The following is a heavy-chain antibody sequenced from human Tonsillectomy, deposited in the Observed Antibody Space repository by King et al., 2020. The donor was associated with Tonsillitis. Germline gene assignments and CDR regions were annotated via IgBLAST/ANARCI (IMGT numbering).Heavy chain of an antibody. CDR3: TRVWFGESYSPFDY. CDR1: GFTFGDYA. J-gene: IGHJ4*02. CDR2: IRSKAYGGTT. Sequence: VQLVESGGGLVQPGRSLRLSCTASGFTFGDYAMSWFRQAPGKGLEWVSFIRSKAYGGTTEHAASVKGRFTISREDSKSIAYLQMNSLKTEDTAVYYCTRVWFGESYSPFDYWGQGTLVTVSS. V-gene: IGHV3-49*03. D-gene: IGHD3-10*01.